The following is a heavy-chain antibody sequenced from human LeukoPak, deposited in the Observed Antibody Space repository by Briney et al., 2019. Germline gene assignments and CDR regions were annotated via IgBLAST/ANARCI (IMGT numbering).Heavy chain of an antibody. CDR2: SSAYNDNT. V-gene: IGHV1-18*01. CDR1: GYTFTSYG. D-gene: IGHD2/OR15-2a*01. J-gene: IGHJ4*02. CDR3: ARGFSESRSALDY. Sequence: ASVKVSCKASGYTFTSYGISWVRRAPGQGREWLGWSSAYNDNTNYAQKLQGRVTMTTDTSTSTAYMELRSLRSDDTAVYYCARGFSESRSALDYWGQGTLVTVSS.